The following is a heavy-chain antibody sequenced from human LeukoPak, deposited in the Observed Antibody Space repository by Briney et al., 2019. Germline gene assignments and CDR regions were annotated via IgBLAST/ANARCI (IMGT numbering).Heavy chain of an antibody. D-gene: IGHD2-15*01. CDR3: ASTGGCSGGSCYPPRSYNWFDP. CDR1: GFTFSSYS. CDR2: ISSSSSYI. Sequence: GGSLRLSCAASGFTFSSYSMNWVRQAPGKGLEWVSSISSSSSYIYYADSVKGRFTISRDNAKNSLYLQMNSLRAEDTAVYYCASTGGCSGGSCYPPRSYNWFDPWGQGTLVTVSS. J-gene: IGHJ5*02. V-gene: IGHV3-21*01.